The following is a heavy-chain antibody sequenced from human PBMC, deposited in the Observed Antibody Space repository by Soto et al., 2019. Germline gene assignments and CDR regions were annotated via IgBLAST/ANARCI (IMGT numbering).Heavy chain of an antibody. D-gene: IGHD3-10*01. Sequence: SETLSLTCAVSSGSISSSNWWSWVRQPPGKGLGWIGEIYHSGSTNYNPSLKSRVTISVDKSKNQFSLKLSSVTAADTAVYYCAGGGSRLPGYYYYYMDVWGKGTTVTVSS. CDR1: SGSISSSNW. J-gene: IGHJ6*03. CDR2: IYHSGST. CDR3: AGGGSRLPGYYYYYMDV. V-gene: IGHV4-4*02.